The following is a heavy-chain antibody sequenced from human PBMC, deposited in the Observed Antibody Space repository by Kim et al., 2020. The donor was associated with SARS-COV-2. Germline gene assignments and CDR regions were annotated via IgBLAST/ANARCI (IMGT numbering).Heavy chain of an antibody. V-gene: IGHV1-69*13. Sequence: SVKVSCKASGGTFSSYAISWVRQAPGQGLEWMGGIIPIFGTANYAQKFQGRVTITADESTSTAYMELSSLRSEDTAVYYCARVNGGNSPQYYYYYYVMDVWGQGPTVTVSS. CDR3: ARVNGGNSPQYYYYYYVMDV. D-gene: IGHD2-21*02. J-gene: IGHJ6*02. CDR1: GGTFSSYA. CDR2: IIPIFGTA.